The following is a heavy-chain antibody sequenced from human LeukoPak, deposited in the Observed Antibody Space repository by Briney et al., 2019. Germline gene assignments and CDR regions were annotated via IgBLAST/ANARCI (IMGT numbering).Heavy chain of an antibody. CDR1: GGSISSSSYY. CDR3: ARDRYCSSTSCYLYYFDY. J-gene: IGHJ4*02. D-gene: IGHD2-2*01. V-gene: IGHV4-39*06. Sequence: KPSETLSLTCTVSGGSISSSSYYWGWIRQPPGKGLEWIGSIYYSGSTYYNPSLKSRVTISVDTSKNQFALKLSSVTAADPAVYYCARDRYCSSTSCYLYYFDYWGQGTLVTVSS. CDR2: IYYSGST.